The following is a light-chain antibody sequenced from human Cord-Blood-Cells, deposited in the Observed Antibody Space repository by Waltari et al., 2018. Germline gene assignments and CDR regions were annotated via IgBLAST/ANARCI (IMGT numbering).Light chain of an antibody. Sequence: DIQMTQPPSSLSASVGDRVTITCRASQSISSDLNWYQQKPGKAPKLLIYAASSLQSGVPARFSGSGAVTDCTLTISSLQPENFATYDCQQSYSTPLTFGGGTKVEIK. CDR2: AAS. CDR1: QSISSD. CDR3: QQSYSTPLT. V-gene: IGKV1-39*01. J-gene: IGKJ4*01.